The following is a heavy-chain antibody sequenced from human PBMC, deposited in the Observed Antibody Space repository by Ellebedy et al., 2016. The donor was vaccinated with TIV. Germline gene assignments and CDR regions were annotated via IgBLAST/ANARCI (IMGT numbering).Heavy chain of an antibody. CDR2: IKEDGSEE. CDR3: ARDILVGVTDSYFDY. J-gene: IGHJ4*02. V-gene: IGHV3-7*03. CDR1: GFTFSLNW. Sequence: PGGSLRLSCAASGFTFSLNWMYWVRQAPGKGLEWVANIKEDGSEEYYVDSVKGRFTISRDNAKNSLYLQMNNLRAEDTAVYYCARDILVGVTDSYFDYWGQGTLVTVSS. D-gene: IGHD1-26*01.